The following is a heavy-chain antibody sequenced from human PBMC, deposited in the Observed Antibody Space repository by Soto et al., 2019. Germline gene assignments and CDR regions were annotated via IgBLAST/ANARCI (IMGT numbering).Heavy chain of an antibody. CDR3: ARDRSLTGDFEF. CDR1: GYILSTYG. CDR2: ITAYSGST. D-gene: IGHD2-21*02. V-gene: IGHV1-18*04. J-gene: IGHJ4*02. Sequence: QVQLVQSAAATKNPGASVKVSCKTSGYILSTYGLIWVRQAPGQGLEWMGWITAYSGSTNYAQKFHGRVTMTTDTSTSTAYMELRGLTSDDTVVYYCARDRSLTGDFEFWGQAILVTVSS.